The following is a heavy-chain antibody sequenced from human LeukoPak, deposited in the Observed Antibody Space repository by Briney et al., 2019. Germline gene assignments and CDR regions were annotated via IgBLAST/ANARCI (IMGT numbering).Heavy chain of an antibody. D-gene: IGHD6-19*01. V-gene: IGHV1-24*01. CDR2: FDPEDGET. CDR1: GHTLTELS. Sequence: ASVKVSCKVSGHTLTELSMHWVRQAPGKGLEWMGGFDPEDGETIYAQKFQGRVTMTEDTSTDTAYMELSSLRSEDTAVYYCATAYSSGWYVPFDYWGQGTLVTVSS. CDR3: ATAYSSGWYVPFDY. J-gene: IGHJ4*02.